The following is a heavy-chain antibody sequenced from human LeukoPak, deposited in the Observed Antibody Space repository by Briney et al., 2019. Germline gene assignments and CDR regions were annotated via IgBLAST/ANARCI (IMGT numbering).Heavy chain of an antibody. CDR3: AKRGYDYGGPFFDY. J-gene: IGHJ4*02. V-gene: IGHV3-23*01. CDR2: SGTGGST. Sequence: GGSLRLSCAGSGFTFSRYAMSWVRQAPGKGLEWVSTSGTGGSTYYVDSVKGRFTISRDNSKNTVYLQVNSLRAEDTALYYCAKRGYDYGGPFFDYWGQGTLVTVSS. D-gene: IGHD4-23*01. CDR1: GFTFSRYA.